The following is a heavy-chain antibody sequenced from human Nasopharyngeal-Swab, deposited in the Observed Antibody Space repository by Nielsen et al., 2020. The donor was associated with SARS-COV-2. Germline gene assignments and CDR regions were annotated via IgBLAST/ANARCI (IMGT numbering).Heavy chain of an antibody. Sequence: ASVKVSCKVSGYTLTELSMHWMRQAPGKGLEWMGGFDPEDGETIYAQKFQGRVTMTEDTSTDTAYMELSSLRSEDTAVYYCATSAPYCSSTSCSYWFDPWGQGTLVTVSS. V-gene: IGHV1-24*01. D-gene: IGHD2-2*01. CDR3: ATSAPYCSSTSCSYWFDP. CDR2: FDPEDGET. CDR1: GYTLTELS. J-gene: IGHJ5*02.